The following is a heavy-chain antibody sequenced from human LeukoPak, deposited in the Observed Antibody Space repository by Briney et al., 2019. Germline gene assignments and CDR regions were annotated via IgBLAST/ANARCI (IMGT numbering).Heavy chain of an antibody. Sequence: GGSLRLSCAASGFTFSSYSMSWVRQAPGKGLEWVSSIGSSSSSIYYADSVKGRFTISRDNPKNSLYLQLNSLRAEDTAVYYCARETMEAFDIWGQGTMITVSS. D-gene: IGHD3-10*01. V-gene: IGHV3-21*01. CDR3: ARETMEAFDI. CDR2: IGSSSSSI. J-gene: IGHJ3*02. CDR1: GFTFSSYS.